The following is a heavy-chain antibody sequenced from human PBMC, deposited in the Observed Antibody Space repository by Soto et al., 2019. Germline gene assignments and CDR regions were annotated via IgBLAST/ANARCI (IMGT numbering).Heavy chain of an antibody. Sequence: QVQLVQSGAEVKKPGASVKVSCKASAYTFTSYAMHWVRQAPGQRLEWMGCINAGNGNTKYSQKFQGRVTITRDTSASTAYMELSSLRSEDTAVYYCAREVDSSSSSRADYYYYMDVWGKGTTVTVSS. V-gene: IGHV1-3*01. D-gene: IGHD6-6*01. CDR1: AYTFTSYA. CDR2: INAGNGNT. J-gene: IGHJ6*03. CDR3: AREVDSSSSSRADYYYYMDV.